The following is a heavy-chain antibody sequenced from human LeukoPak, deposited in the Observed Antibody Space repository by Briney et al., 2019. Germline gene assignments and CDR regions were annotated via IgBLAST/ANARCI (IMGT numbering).Heavy chain of an antibody. V-gene: IGHV3-23*01. Sequence: GGSLRLSCAXSGFTFSTYALSWVRQAPGKGLEWVSAIRGSGGDIYYADSVKGRFTISRDNSKNTLYLQMNSLRAEDTAIYYCAKPGVTRGFDYWGQGTLVTVSS. CDR1: GFTFSTYA. CDR2: IRGSGGDI. CDR3: AKPGVTRGFDY. J-gene: IGHJ4*02. D-gene: IGHD7-27*01.